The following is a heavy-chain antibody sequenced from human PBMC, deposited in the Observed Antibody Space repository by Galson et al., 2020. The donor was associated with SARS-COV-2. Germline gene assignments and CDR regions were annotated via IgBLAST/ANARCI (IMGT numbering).Heavy chain of an antibody. CDR3: ASLATIAAAGTPLSYFDY. D-gene: IGHD6-13*01. CDR1: GGSISSYY. CDR2: IYYSGST. V-gene: IGHV4-59*01. Sequence: SETLSLTCTVSGGSISSYYWSWIRQPPGKGLEWIGYIYYSGSTNYNPSLKSRVTISVDTSKNQFSLKLSSVTAADTAVYYCASLATIAAAGTPLSYFDYWGQGTLVTVSS. J-gene: IGHJ4*02.